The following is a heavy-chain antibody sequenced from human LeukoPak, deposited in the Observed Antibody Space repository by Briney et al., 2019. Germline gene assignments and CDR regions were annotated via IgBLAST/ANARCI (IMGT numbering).Heavy chain of an antibody. CDR1: GFTFGDYA. Sequence: GGSLRLSCTASGFTFGDYAMSWFRQAPGKGLEWVGFIRSKAYGGTTEYAASVKGRFTISRDDSKSIAYLQMNSLKTEDTAVYYCTRDPNFWDDDSSGFSRYYWGQGTLVTVSS. CDR2: IRSKAYGGTT. CDR3: TRDPNFWDDDSSGFSRYY. J-gene: IGHJ4*02. V-gene: IGHV3-49*03. D-gene: IGHD3-22*01.